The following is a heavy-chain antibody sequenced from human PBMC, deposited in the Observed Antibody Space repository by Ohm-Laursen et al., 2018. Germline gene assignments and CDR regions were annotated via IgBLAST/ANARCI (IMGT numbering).Heavy chain of an antibody. CDR3: TRDSSPLY. Sequence: SLRLSCSASGFTFSTCAMNWVRQAPGKGLEWVGFIRSKAYGGTTEYAASVKGRFTISRDDSKSIAYLQMNSLKTEDTAVYYCTRDSSPLYWGQGTLVTVPS. CDR2: IRSKAYGGTT. V-gene: IGHV3-49*04. CDR1: GFTFSTCA. J-gene: IGHJ4*02.